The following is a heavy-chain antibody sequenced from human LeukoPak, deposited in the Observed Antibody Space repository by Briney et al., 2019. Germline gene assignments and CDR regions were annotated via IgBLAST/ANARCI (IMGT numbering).Heavy chain of an antibody. Sequence: PSQTLSLTCTVSGGSISSGDYYWSWIRQPPGKGLEWIGYIYYSGSTYYNPSLKSRVTISVDTSKIQFSLKLSSVTAADTAVYYCARGIGPYYDILTGPGGYYFDYWGQGTLVTVSS. D-gene: IGHD3-9*01. V-gene: IGHV4-30-4*01. CDR2: IYYSGST. CDR1: GGSISSGDYY. CDR3: ARGIGPYYDILTGPGGYYFDY. J-gene: IGHJ4*02.